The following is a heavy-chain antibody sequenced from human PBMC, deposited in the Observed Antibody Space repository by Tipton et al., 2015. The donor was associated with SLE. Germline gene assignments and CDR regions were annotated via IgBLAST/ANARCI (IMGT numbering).Heavy chain of an antibody. CDR1: GFTFDDYA. CDR3: ARVQRRIRATEYFDY. CDR2: ISWNSGSI. V-gene: IGHV3-9*01. D-gene: IGHD5-24*01. J-gene: IGHJ4*02. Sequence: SLRLSCAASGFTFDDYAMHWVRQAPGKGLEWVSGISWNSGSIGDADSVKGRFTISRDTAKTSLYLQKNSLRAEETAVYYCARVQRRIRATEYFDYWGQGTLVNVSS.